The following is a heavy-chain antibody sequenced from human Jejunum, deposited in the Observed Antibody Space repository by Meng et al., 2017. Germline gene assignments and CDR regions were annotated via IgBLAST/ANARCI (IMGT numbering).Heavy chain of an antibody. Sequence: VKLASTGPVLAEPFHTRIAACAISGDMVSSNDAACDWIRQSPSRGLEWLGSTYFRSKWYYYYEVSVRGRITINEDTSKNHFSLHINSVTPEDTAVYFCTRARAYGSAYSWFDPWGQGSLVTVSS. D-gene: IGHD3-10*01. CDR3: TRARAYGSAYSWFDP. CDR2: TYFRSKWYY. V-gene: IGHV6-1*01. J-gene: IGHJ5*02. CDR1: GDMVSSNDAA.